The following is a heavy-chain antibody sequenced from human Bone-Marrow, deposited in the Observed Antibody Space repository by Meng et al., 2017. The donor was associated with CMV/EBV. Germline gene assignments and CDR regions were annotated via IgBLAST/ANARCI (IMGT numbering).Heavy chain of an antibody. CDR3: TRHQIN. D-gene: IGHD2-2*01. V-gene: IGHV4-4*02. J-gene: IGHJ4*02. CDR2: SYHSGIT. CDR1: CSPISRRNW. Sequence: VQLQQSGAGLFNPSQPPSLTSAVYCSPISRRNWWSWLRQPPCKGLEWIMKSYHSGITNYIPSLKIPFTISVDKSINHFTLKLNSVTAAVTAVYDFTRHQINWGQGTLVTVSS.